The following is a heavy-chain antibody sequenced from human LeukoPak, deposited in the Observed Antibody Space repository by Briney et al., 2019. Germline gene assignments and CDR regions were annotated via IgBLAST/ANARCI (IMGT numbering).Heavy chain of an antibody. CDR2: ISGSGGST. Sequence: PGGSLRLSCAASGFTFSSYGMSWVRQAPGKGLEWVSAISGSGGSTYYADSVKGRFTISRDNSKNTLYLQMNSLRAEDTAVYYCAKYKGEDILTGYYVNRGVAYSDYWGQGTLVTVSS. CDR3: AKYKGEDILTGYYVNRGVAYSDY. J-gene: IGHJ4*02. V-gene: IGHV3-23*01. D-gene: IGHD3-9*01. CDR1: GFTFSSYG.